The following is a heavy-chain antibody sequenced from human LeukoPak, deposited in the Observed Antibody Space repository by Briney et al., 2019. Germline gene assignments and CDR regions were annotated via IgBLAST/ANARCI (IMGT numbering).Heavy chain of an antibody. V-gene: IGHV1-46*01. CDR1: GYTFTSYY. CDR2: INPSGGST. J-gene: IGHJ4*02. D-gene: IGHD4-23*01. Sequence: GASVEVSCKASGYTFTSYYMHWVRQAPGQGLEWMGIINPSGGSTSYAQKFQGRVTMTRDMSTSTVYMELSSLRSEDTAVYYCARGVYDYGGKPELDYWGQGTLVTVSS. CDR3: ARGVYDYGGKPELDY.